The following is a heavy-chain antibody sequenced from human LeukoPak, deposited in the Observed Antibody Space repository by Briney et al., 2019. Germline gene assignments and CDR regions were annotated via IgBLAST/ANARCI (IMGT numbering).Heavy chain of an antibody. J-gene: IGHJ4*02. CDR1: GFTFSNAW. Sequence: GGSFRLSCAASGFTFSNAWMSWVRQAPGKGLEWVGRIKSKTDGGTTDYAAPVKGRFTISRDDSKNTLYLQMNSLKTEDTAVYYCTTAGGYDSDYFDYWGQGTLVTVSS. CDR2: IKSKTDGGTT. V-gene: IGHV3-15*01. CDR3: TTAGGYDSDYFDY. D-gene: IGHD5-12*01.